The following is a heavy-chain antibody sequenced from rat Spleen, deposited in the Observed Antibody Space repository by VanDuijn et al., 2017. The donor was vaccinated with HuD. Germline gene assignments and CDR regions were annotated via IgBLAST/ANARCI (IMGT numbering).Heavy chain of an antibody. J-gene: IGHJ1*01. Sequence: EVQLVESGGGLVQPGRSLKLSCAASGFTFSDYYMAWVRQAPTKGLEWVASISYDGGNTYYRDSVKGRFTLSRDNAKSTLYLQINSLRSEDTATYYCTREETLYWYFDFWGPGTLVTVSS. CDR2: ISYDGGNT. CDR3: TREETLYWYFDF. V-gene: IGHV5-20*01. CDR1: GFTFSDYY. D-gene: IGHD3-4*01.